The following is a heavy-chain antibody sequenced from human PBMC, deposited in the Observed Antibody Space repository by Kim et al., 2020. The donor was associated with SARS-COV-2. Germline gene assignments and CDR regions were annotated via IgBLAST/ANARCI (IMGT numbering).Heavy chain of an antibody. CDR3: ARARSGSGMDV. CDR2: I. D-gene: IGHD3-22*01. Sequence: INYADSVNGRFTISRDNAKNSLYLQMNSLRAEDTAVYYCARARSGSGMDVWGQGTTVTVSS. J-gene: IGHJ6*02. V-gene: IGHV3-21*01.